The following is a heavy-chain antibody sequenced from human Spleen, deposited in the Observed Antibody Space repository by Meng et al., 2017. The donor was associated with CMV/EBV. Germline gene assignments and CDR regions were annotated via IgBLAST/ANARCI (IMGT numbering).Heavy chain of an antibody. CDR2: IDPNSGGT. V-gene: IGHV1-2*02. D-gene: IGHD3-3*01. CDR1: GDIFTGYY. CDR3: GRGRITIFGVAPDRVDV. Sequence: ASVKVSCKASGDIFTGYYMHWVRQAPGQGLEWMGWIDPNSGGTSYAQKFQGRVTMTRDTSINTVHMELNRLRSDDTAVYYCGRGRITIFGVAPDRVDVWGQGTTVTVSS. J-gene: IGHJ6*02.